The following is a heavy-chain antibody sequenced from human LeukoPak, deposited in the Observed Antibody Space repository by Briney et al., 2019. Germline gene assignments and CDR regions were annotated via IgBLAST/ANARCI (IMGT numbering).Heavy chain of an antibody. V-gene: IGHV1-18*01. D-gene: IGHD2-15*01. CDR3: ARDSADCSGGSCYSAEYFQH. Sequence: ASVKVSCKASGYTFNNYGISWVRQAPGQGLEWMGRISAYNGNTNYAQKVQGRVTMTTDTSTSTAYMELRSLRSDDTAVYYCARDSADCSGGSCYSAEYFQHWGQGTLVTVSS. CDR2: ISAYNGNT. CDR1: GYTFNNYG. J-gene: IGHJ1*01.